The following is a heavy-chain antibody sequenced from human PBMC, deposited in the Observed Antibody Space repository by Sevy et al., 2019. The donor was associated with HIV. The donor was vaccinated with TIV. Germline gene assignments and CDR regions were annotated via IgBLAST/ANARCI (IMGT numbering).Heavy chain of an antibody. CDR3: ARVGYSYDSSGYYSDGNF. CDR2: ISSSGGTK. J-gene: IGHJ4*02. V-gene: IGHV3-48*03. D-gene: IGHD3-22*01. Sequence: GGSLRLSCSASGFTFSNYEINWVRQAPRKGLEWISHISSSGGTKYYADSVKGRFTVSRDNAENTVCLHMTSLRVEDTAFYYCARVGYSYDSSGYYSDGNFWGQGTLVTVSS. CDR1: GFTFSNYE.